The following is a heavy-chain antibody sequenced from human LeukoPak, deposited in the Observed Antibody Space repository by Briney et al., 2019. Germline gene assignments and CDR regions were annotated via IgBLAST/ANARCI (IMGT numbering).Heavy chain of an antibody. CDR1: GGSIDTATLF. V-gene: IGHV4-39*01. CDR3: ATMSYTSGSGWHWNFDN. J-gene: IGHJ4*02. D-gene: IGHD6-19*01. CDR2: IFYIGIT. Sequence: NPSETLSLXCTLSGGSIDTATLFWGWIRQPPGKGLDYIGSIFYIGITYYNPSLRSRVTMSIDTSRRQVSLNLSSVTAADTAVYYCATMSYTSGSGWHWNFDNWGQGTLVTVSS.